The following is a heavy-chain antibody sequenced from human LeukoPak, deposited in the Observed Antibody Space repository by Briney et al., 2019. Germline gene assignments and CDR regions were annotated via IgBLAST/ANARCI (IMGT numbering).Heavy chain of an antibody. Sequence: PGGSLRLSCAASGFTFSSYGMHWVRQAPGKGLEWVAFIRYDGSNKYYADSAKGRFTISRDNSKNTLYLQMNSLRAEDTAVYYCAREGYSYGRDAFDIWGQGTMVTVSS. J-gene: IGHJ3*02. CDR2: IRYDGSNK. CDR1: GFTFSSYG. V-gene: IGHV3-30*02. CDR3: AREGYSYGRDAFDI. D-gene: IGHD5-18*01.